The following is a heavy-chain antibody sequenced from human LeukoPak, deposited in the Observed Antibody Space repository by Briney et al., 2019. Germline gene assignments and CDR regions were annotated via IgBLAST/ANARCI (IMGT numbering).Heavy chain of an antibody. V-gene: IGHV3-30*04. CDR2: ISHDGSVN. J-gene: IGHJ5*02. CDR3: AGDRRSLGGTSLEH. D-gene: IGHD2-15*01. Sequence: GRSLRLSCLASGFRFRDIAMHWVRQAPGRGLEWLAIISHDGSVNYYADSVRGRFTVSRDNSKSTLYLHMDGLRPDDTAVYFRAGDRRSLGGTSLEHWGQGTLVTVSA. CDR1: GFRFRDIA.